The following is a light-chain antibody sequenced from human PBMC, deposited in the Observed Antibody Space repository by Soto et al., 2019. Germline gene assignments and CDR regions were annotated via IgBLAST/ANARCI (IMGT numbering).Light chain of an antibody. Sequence: QSALTQPASVSGSPGQSITISCTGTSGDIGGYNYVSWYQHHPGKVPKLIIYDVTNRPSGISDRFSGSKSGNTASLTISRLQTEDEADYYCYSYTSSITWVFGGGTKLTVL. CDR3: YSYTSSITWV. CDR2: DVT. V-gene: IGLV2-14*01. J-gene: IGLJ3*02. CDR1: SGDIGGYNY.